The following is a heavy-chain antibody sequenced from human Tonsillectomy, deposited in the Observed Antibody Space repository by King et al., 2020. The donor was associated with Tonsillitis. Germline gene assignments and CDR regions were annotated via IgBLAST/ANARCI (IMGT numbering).Heavy chain of an antibody. CDR2: IYYSGST. J-gene: IGHJ4*02. D-gene: IGHD3-16*02. CDR3: ARHVYDYVWGSYRPFDY. Sequence: QLQESGPGLVKPSETLSLTCTVSGGSISSSSYYWGWIRQPPGKGLEWIGSIYYSGSTYYNPSLKSRVTISVETSKNQFSLKLSSVTAADTAVYYCARHVYDYVWGSYRPFDYWGQGTLVTVSS. CDR1: GGSISSSSYY. V-gene: IGHV4-39*07.